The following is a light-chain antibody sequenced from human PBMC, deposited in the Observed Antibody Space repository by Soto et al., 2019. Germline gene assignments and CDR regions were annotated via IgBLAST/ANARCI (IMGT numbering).Light chain of an antibody. Sequence: QSVLTQPPSVSGAPGQRVTISCTGSSSNIGTGYDVHWYQQFPGTAPKLLIYGNNNRPSGVPDRFSASKSGTSASLAITGLQAEDEADYHCQSYDSSLSGSVFGGGTKLTVL. CDR3: QSYDSSLSGSV. CDR1: SSNIGTGYD. J-gene: IGLJ2*01. CDR2: GNN. V-gene: IGLV1-40*01.